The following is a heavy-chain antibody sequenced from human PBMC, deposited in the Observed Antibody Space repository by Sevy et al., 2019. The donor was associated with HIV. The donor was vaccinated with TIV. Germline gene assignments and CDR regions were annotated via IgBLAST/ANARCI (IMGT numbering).Heavy chain of an antibody. CDR2: INQSGST. CDR3: ARGEYSSSSGLLGY. J-gene: IGHJ4*02. V-gene: IGHV4-34*01. CDR1: GGSFSGYY. Sequence: SETLSLTCAVYGGSFSGYYWSWIRQPPGKGLEWIGEINQSGSTNYNPSLKSRVTISVDTSKNQFSLKLSSVTAADTAVYYCARGEYSSSSGLLGYWGQGTLVTVSS. D-gene: IGHD6-6*01.